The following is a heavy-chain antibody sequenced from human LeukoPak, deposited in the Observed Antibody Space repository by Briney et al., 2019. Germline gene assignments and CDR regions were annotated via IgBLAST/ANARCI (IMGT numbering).Heavy chain of an antibody. CDR3: AKVSYYYDSSGYYEGLFDY. D-gene: IGHD3-22*01. V-gene: IGHV3-11*04. J-gene: IGHJ4*02. CDR2: ISSSGSTI. CDR1: GFTFSDYY. Sequence: GGFLRLSCAASGFTFSDYYMSWIRQAPGKGLEWVSYISSSGSTIYYADSVKGRFTISRDNAKNSLYLQMNSLRAEDTAVYYCAKVSYYYDSSGYYEGLFDYWGQGTLVTVSS.